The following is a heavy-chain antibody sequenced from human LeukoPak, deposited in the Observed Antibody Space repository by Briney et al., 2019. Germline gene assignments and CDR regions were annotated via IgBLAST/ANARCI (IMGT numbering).Heavy chain of an antibody. CDR1: GYTFTSYY. Sequence: GASVKVSCKASGYTFTSYYMHWVRQAPGQGLEWMGIINPSGGSTSYAQKFQGRVTMTRDTSTSTVYMELSSLRSEDTAVYYCARVPLGGATRGDGAFDIWGQGTMVTVSS. V-gene: IGHV1-46*01. CDR3: ARVPLGGATRGDGAFDI. CDR2: INPSGGST. J-gene: IGHJ3*02. D-gene: IGHD1-26*01.